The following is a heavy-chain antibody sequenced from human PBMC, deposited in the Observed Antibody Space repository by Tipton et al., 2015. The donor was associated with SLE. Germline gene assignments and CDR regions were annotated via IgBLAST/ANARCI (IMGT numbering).Heavy chain of an antibody. J-gene: IGHJ4*02. CDR1: GGSISSYY. Sequence: TLSLTCTVSGGSISSYYWSWIRQPPGKGLEWIGYIYYSGSTNYNPSLKSRVTISVDTSKNQFSLKLSSATAADTAVYYCARDQVGVGDFDYWGQGTLVTVSS. V-gene: IGHV4-59*01. D-gene: IGHD3-16*01. CDR2: IYYSGST. CDR3: ARDQVGVGDFDY.